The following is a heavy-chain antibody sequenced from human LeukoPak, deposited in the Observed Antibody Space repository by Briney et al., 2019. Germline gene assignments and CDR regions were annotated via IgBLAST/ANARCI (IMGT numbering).Heavy chain of an antibody. V-gene: IGHV3-15*01. CDR1: GFTFSNAW. Sequence: GGSLRLSCAASGFTFSNAWMSGVRQAPGKGLEWVGRIKSKTDGGTTDYAAPVKGRFTISRDDSKNTLYLQMNSLKTEDTAVCYCTTSYYGSETNFDYWGQGTLVTVSS. J-gene: IGHJ4*02. CDR3: TTSYYGSETNFDY. D-gene: IGHD3-10*01. CDR2: IKSKTDGGTT.